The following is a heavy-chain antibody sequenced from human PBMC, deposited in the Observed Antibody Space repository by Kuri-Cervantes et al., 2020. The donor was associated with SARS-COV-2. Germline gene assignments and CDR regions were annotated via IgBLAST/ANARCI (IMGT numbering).Heavy chain of an antibody. D-gene: IGHD1-26*01. Sequence: GESLKISCAASGFTFSSYAMSWVRQAPGRGLEWVSAISGSGGSTYYADSVKGRSTISRDNSKNTLYLQMNSPRAEDTAVYYCAKGPVGATGAFDIWGQGTMVTVSS. CDR2: ISGSGGST. CDR1: GFTFSSYA. V-gene: IGHV3-23*01. J-gene: IGHJ3*02. CDR3: AKGPVGATGAFDI.